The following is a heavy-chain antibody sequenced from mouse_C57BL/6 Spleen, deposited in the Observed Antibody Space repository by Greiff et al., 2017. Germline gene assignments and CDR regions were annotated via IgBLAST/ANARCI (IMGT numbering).Heavy chain of an antibody. CDR3: ARSRITTVTDYDARDY. V-gene: IGHV1-64*01. CDR2: IHPNSGST. CDR1: GYTFTSYW. Sequence: VQLQQPGAELVKPGASVKLSCKASGYTFTSYWMPWVKQRPGQGLEWIGMIHPNSGSTNYNEKFKSKATLTVDKSSSTAYMQLSSLTSEDSAVYYCARSRITTVTDYDARDYWGQGTSVTVSS. J-gene: IGHJ4*01. D-gene: IGHD1-1*01.